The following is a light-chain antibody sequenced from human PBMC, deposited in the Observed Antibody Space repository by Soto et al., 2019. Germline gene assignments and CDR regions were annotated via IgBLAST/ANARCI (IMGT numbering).Light chain of an antibody. V-gene: IGKV3-15*01. CDR3: QQYNNWPRT. CDR1: QSVSTN. Sequence: EIVMTQSPATLSVSPGARATLSCRASQSVSTNLAWYQQKPGQVPRVLIYGASTRATEIPARFSGSGSGTEFTLTIDSLQSEDFAVYYCQQYNNWPRTFGQGTKV. J-gene: IGKJ1*01. CDR2: GAS.